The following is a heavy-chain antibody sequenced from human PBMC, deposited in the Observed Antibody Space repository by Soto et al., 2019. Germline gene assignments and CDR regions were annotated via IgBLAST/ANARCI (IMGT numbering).Heavy chain of an antibody. D-gene: IGHD2-15*01. CDR3: AKDLVVVAATPRYYLDY. CDR1: GFTFSSYA. CDR2: ISGSGGST. V-gene: IGHV3-23*01. J-gene: IGHJ4*02. Sequence: GGSLRLSCAASGFTFSSYAMSWVRQAPGKGLEWVSAISGSGGSTYYADSVKGRFTISRDNSKNTLYLQMNSLRAEDTAVYYCAKDLVVVAATPRYYLDYWGQGTLVTVSS.